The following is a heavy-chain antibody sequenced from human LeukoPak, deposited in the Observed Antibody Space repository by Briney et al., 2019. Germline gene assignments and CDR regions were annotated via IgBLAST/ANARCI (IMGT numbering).Heavy chain of an antibody. CDR3: AKDLIFGVVIHRQPHDS. J-gene: IGHJ4*02. CDR2: ISLGASTT. CDR1: GFTLSSSV. Sequence: GGSLRLSCAASGFTLSSSVIDWVRQATGKGLGWVSPISLGASTTYYADSVKGRFTISRDNTKNTLYLQMNSLRAEDTAVYYCAKDLIFGVVIHRQPHDSWGQGTLVTVSS. D-gene: IGHD3-3*01. V-gene: IGHV3-23*01.